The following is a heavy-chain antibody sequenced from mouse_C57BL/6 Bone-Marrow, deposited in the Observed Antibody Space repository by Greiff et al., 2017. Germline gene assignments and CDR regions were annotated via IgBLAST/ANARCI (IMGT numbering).Heavy chain of an antibody. CDR3: AIYYGNFFAY. V-gene: IGHV3-6*01. D-gene: IGHD2-1*01. Sequence: EVQLQESGPGLVKPSQSLSLTCSVTGYSITSGYYWNWIRQFPGNKLEWMGYISYDGSNNYNPSLKNRISITRDTSKNQFFLKLNSVTTEDTATYYCAIYYGNFFAYWGQGTRVTVSA. CDR2: ISYDGSN. CDR1: GYSITSGYY. J-gene: IGHJ3*01.